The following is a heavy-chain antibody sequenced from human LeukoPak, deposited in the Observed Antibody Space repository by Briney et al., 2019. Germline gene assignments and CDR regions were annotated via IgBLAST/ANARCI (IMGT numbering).Heavy chain of an antibody. J-gene: IGHJ6*03. CDR3: ARHGSSSSRYYYYMDV. V-gene: IGHV5-51*01. CDR2: IYPGDSDT. D-gene: IGHD6-6*01. Sequence: GESLKISCKGSGYSFTSYWIGWVRQMPGKGLEWMGIIYPGDSDTRYSPSFQGQVTISADKSISTAYLQWSSLKASDTAMYYCARHGSSSSRYYYYMDVWGKGTTVTVSS. CDR1: GYSFTSYW.